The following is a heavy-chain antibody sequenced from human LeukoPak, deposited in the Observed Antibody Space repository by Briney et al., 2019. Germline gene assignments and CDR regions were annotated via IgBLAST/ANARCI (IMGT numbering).Heavy chain of an antibody. D-gene: IGHD6-13*01. J-gene: IGHJ4*02. CDR2: ISCNWRYI. Sequence: GGSLRLSCAASGFTFSSYSMTWVRQARGKGLEGVSSISCNWRYIHYADSMRGRFTISRDNAKNSLYLKMNSLKPEDTAVYYCARVAEAAAFDSWGQGTLVTVSS. V-gene: IGHV3-21*06. CDR1: GFTFSSYS. CDR3: ARVAEAAAFDS.